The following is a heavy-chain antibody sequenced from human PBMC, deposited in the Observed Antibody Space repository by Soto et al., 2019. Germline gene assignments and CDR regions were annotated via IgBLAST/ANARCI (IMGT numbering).Heavy chain of an antibody. D-gene: IGHD3-10*01. J-gene: IGHJ4*02. CDR2: ASYDGSET. CDR1: GFDFRSYV. V-gene: IGHV3-30*03. CDR3: VRDSGWPILNFDY. Sequence: QVQLVESGGGVVQPGRSLRLACAASGFDFRSYVIHWVRQASGRGLEWVAAASYDGSETYYAYSAKGRFTVSKEISKNTVFLQMNALRHEDTAVYFCVRDSGWPILNFDYWGQGTLVTVSS.